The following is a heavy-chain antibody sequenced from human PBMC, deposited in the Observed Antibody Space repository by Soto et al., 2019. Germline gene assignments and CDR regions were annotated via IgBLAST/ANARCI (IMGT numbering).Heavy chain of an antibody. V-gene: IGHV1-18*01. CDR3: ARGRYGDY. Sequence: QVHLVQSGAEVKKPGASVKVSCKCSGYTFTSYGITWVRQAPGQGLEWMGWISAHNGNTDYAQQLQGRVTVTRDTSTSTAYMELRSQRSDDTAVYYCARGRYGDYWGQGALVTVSS. CDR2: ISAHNGNT. CDR1: GYTFTSYG. J-gene: IGHJ4*02. D-gene: IGHD1-1*01.